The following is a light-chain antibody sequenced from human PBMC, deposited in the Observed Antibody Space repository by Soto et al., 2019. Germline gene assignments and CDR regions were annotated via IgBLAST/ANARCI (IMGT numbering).Light chain of an antibody. Sequence: QSVLTQPPSVSGAPGQRVTISCTGSSSNIGAGYDVHWYQQLPGTAPKLLIYGNSNRPSGVPDRFSGSKSGTSASLAITGLQAEDEADYYCQSYDNSLIGPHMVFGGGTKLTVL. V-gene: IGLV1-40*01. J-gene: IGLJ2*01. CDR3: QSYDNSLIGPHMV. CDR1: SSNIGAGYD. CDR2: GNS.